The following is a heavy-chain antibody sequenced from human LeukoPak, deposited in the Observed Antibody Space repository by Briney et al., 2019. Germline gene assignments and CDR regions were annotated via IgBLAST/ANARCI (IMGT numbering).Heavy chain of an antibody. D-gene: IGHD1-26*01. CDR2: SNPRGDST. Sequence: ASVKVSCKASGYTFTNYYIHWVRQAPGHGLEWMGISNPRGDSTNYAQKFQGRVTMTRDTSTSTVYMDLSSLRSEDTAVYYCARGARGDSPIRNWFDPWGQGTLVTVSS. CDR3: ARGARGDSPIRNWFDP. V-gene: IGHV1-46*01. CDR1: GYTFTNYY. J-gene: IGHJ5*02.